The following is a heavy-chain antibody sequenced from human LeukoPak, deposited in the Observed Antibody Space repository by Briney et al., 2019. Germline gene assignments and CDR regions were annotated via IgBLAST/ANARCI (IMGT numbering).Heavy chain of an antibody. V-gene: IGHV4-4*02. CDR2: IAHDGTT. Sequence: SGTLSLTCGVYGVSIDITNYWGGVRQAEGKGVELITEIAHDGTTNFTPSLRSPVAMSFARANNLFSLSLTSVTAADTAVYYCTREDRPYCPFAYWGQGGLVTVSS. J-gene: IGHJ4*02. CDR3: TREDRPYCPFAY. CDR1: GVSIDITNY. D-gene: IGHD1-26*01.